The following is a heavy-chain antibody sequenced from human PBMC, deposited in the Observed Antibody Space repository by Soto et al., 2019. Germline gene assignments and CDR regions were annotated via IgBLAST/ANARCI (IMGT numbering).Heavy chain of an antibody. CDR1: GYTFTGYY. V-gene: IGHV1-2*02. Sequence: ASVKVSCKASGYTFTGYYMHWVRQAPGQGLEWMGWINPNSGGTNYAQKFQGRVTMTRDTSISTAYMELSRLRSDDTAVYYCARKVAGKGALDYWGQGTLVTVSS. CDR3: ARKVAGKGALDY. D-gene: IGHD6-19*01. J-gene: IGHJ4*02. CDR2: INPNSGGT.